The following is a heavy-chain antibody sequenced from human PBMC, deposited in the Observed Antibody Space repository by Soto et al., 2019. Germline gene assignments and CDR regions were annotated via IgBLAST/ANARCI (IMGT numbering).Heavy chain of an antibody. V-gene: IGHV4-34*01. CDR1: GGSFSGYY. D-gene: IGHD6-13*01. Sequence: SETLSLTCTVYGGSFSGYYLSWIRQHPGKGLEWIGEINHSGSTNYNPSLKSRVTISVDTSKNQFSLKLSSVTAADTAVYYCARESGSSRGDYYYGMDVLGQGTTVTVSS. CDR2: INHSGST. J-gene: IGHJ6*02. CDR3: ARESGSSRGDYYYGMDV.